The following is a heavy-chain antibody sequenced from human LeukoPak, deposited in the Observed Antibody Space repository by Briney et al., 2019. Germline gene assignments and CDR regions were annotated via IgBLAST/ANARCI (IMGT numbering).Heavy chain of an antibody. CDR2: IYYSGST. CDR3: ARRLGSSSHFDY. CDR1: GGSISGSSYY. D-gene: IGHD6-6*01. V-gene: IGHV4-39*01. J-gene: IGHJ4*02. Sequence: SETLSLTCTVSGGSISGSSYYWGWIRRPPGKGLEWIGTIYYSGSTYYNPSLKSRVTISVDTSKTQFSLKLSSVTAADTAVYYCARRLGSSSHFDYWGQGTLVTVSS.